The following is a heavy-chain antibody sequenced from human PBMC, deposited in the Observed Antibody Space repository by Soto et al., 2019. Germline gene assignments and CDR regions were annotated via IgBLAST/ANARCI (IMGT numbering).Heavy chain of an antibody. D-gene: IGHD3-10*01. J-gene: IGHJ4*02. V-gene: IGHV3-23*01. Sequence: EVQLLESGGGLVQPGGSLGLSCEAPGFPFNNYAMTWVRQAPGKGLEWVSAISGGGDTTSYADSVKGRFTVSRDGSKNALYLQMSSLRAEDTALYYCAKGRGGSGSLPPRVDFWGQGTLVTVSS. CDR1: GFPFNNYA. CDR3: AKGRGGSGSLPPRVDF. CDR2: ISGGGDTT.